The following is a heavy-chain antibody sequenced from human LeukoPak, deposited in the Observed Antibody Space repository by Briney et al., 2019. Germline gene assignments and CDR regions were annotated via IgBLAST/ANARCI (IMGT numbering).Heavy chain of an antibody. V-gene: IGHV4-59*01. CDR1: GGSISSYY. D-gene: IGHD5-24*01. Sequence: SETLSLTCTVSGGSISSYYWSWIRQPPGKGLEWIGYIYYSGSTNYNPSLKSRVTISVDTSKNQFYLKLGSVTAADTAVYYCAKYIRDSGTYNFDYWGQGTLVTVSS. CDR3: AKYIRDSGTYNFDY. J-gene: IGHJ4*02. CDR2: IYYSGST.